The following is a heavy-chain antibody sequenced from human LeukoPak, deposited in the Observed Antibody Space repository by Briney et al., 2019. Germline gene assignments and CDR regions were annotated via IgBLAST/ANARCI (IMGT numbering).Heavy chain of an antibody. V-gene: IGHV4-30-2*01. Sequence: PSETLSLTCAVSGGSISSGGYSWSWLRQPPGKGLEWIVYIYHSGSTYYNPPLKRRVNISVDRSKNQFSLKLSSVTAAATAVYYCAREGWGNGYGGGMDVWGQGTTATVSS. D-gene: IGHD5-12*01. CDR3: AREGWGNGYGGGMDV. CDR1: GGSISSGGYS. J-gene: IGHJ6*02. CDR2: IYHSGST.